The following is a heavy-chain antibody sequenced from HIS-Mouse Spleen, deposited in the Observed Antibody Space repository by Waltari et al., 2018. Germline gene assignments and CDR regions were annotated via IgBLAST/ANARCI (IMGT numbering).Heavy chain of an antibody. J-gene: IGHJ4*02. CDR1: GFHFSSYG. CDR3: AKDKHHAFDY. CDR2: ISYDGSNK. V-gene: IGHV3-30*18. Sequence: QVQLVESGGGVVQPGRSLRLACGASGFHFSSYGMHWVRQAPGKGLEWVAVISYDGSNKYYADSVKGRFTISRDNSKNTLYLQMNSLRAEDTAVYYCAKDKHHAFDYWGQGTLVTVSS.